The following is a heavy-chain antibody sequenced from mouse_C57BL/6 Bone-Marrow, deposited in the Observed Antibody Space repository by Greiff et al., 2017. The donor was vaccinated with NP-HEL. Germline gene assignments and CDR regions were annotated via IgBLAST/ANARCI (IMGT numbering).Heavy chain of an antibody. CDR3: ARVLLITTVVAPYAMDY. V-gene: IGHV1-19*01. J-gene: IGHJ4*01. Sequence: VQLQQSGPVLVKPGASVKMSCKASGYTFTDYYMNWVKQSHGKSLEWIGVINPYNGGTSYNQKFKGKATLTVDKSSSTAYMELNSLTSEDSAVYYCARVLLITTVVAPYAMDYWGQGTSVTVSS. D-gene: IGHD1-1*01. CDR2: INPYNGGT. CDR1: GYTFTDYY.